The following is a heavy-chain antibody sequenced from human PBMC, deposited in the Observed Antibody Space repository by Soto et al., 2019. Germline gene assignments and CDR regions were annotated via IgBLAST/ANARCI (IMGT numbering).Heavy chain of an antibody. Sequence: GGSLRLSCEASGFTCSDYYIDWVRQAPGKGPEWVGRTKNKAKNYATEYAASVNGRFTISRDNSKNSLFLQMNSLKTEDTAVYYCXRGSSGQAYANYYGMDVWGQGTTVTVSS. CDR3: XRGSSGQAYANYYGMDV. CDR1: GFTCSDYY. J-gene: IGHJ6*02. V-gene: IGHV3-72*01. CDR2: TKNKAKNYAT. D-gene: IGHD6-19*01.